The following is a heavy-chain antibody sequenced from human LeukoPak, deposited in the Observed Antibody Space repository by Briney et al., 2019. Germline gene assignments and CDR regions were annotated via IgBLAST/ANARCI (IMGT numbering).Heavy chain of an antibody. CDR1: GGTISSSSW. D-gene: IGHD1-26*01. Sequence: SGTLSLTCAASGGTISSSSWWSWVRQPPGKGLEWIGEISHSGSTNYNPSLKSRVTISVDTSKNQFSLKLSSVTAADTAVYYGARGRSPETRSAYLDAFDIWGQGTMVTVSS. J-gene: IGHJ3*02. CDR2: ISHSGST. V-gene: IGHV4-4*02. CDR3: ARGRSPETRSAYLDAFDI.